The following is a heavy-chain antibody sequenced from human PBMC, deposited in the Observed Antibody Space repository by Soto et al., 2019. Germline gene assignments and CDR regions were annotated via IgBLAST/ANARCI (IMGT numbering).Heavy chain of an antibody. CDR3: AREDSIIIPAVSDF. CDR1: GFNFNNYG. CDR2: VSKSDYT. Sequence: VGSLRLSCAVSGFNFNNYGINWVRQAPGKGLEWVSSVSKSDYTYYSDSVKGRFTISRDNAKNSVSLQMNTLRAEDTAVYYCAREDSIIIPAVSDFWGQGTLVTVSS. J-gene: IGHJ4*02. D-gene: IGHD2-2*01. V-gene: IGHV3-21*01.